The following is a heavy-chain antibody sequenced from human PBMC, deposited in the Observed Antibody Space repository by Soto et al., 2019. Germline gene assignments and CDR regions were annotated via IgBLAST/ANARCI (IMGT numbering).Heavy chain of an antibody. V-gene: IGHV3-23*01. CDR2: ISGSGGSA. Sequence: PGGSLRLSCAASGFTFSSYAMSWVRQAPGKGLEWVSAISGSGGSAYYADSVKGWFTISRDNSKDTLYLQMDSVRAEDTALYYCTNRKATGKFFDNWGQGTPVTVSS. D-gene: IGHD3-9*01. J-gene: IGHJ4*02. CDR3: TNRKATGKFFDN. CDR1: GFTFSSYA.